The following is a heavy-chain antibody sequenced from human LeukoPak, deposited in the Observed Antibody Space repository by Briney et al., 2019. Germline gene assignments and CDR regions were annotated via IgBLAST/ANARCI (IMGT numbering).Heavy chain of an antibody. Sequence: PGESLKISCKGSGYNFTSYWISWVRQLPGKGVEWMGRIDPSDSYTNYSPSFQGHVTISADKSISTAYLQWSSLKASDTAMYYCARRGWGDSAEYFQHWGQGTLVTVSS. CDR1: GYNFTSYW. CDR3: ARRGWGDSAEYFQH. D-gene: IGHD2-21*02. CDR2: IDPSDSYT. J-gene: IGHJ1*01. V-gene: IGHV5-10-1*01.